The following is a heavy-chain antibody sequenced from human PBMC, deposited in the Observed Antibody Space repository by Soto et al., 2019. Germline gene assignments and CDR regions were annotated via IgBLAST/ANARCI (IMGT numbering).Heavy chain of an antibody. Sequence: SETLSLTCTVSGGSVSSGSYYWSWIRQPPGKGLEWIGYIYYSGSTNYNPSLKSRVTISVDTSKNQFSLKLSSVTAADTAVYYWARVQGTITIFGVVIIGHCGMDVWGQGTTVTVSS. CDR2: IYYSGST. CDR1: GGSVSSGSYY. CDR3: ARVQGTITIFGVVIIGHCGMDV. J-gene: IGHJ6*02. D-gene: IGHD3-3*01. V-gene: IGHV4-61*01.